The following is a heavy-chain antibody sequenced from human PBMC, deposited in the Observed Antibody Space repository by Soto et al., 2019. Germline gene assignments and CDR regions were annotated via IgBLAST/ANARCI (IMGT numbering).Heavy chain of an antibody. J-gene: IGHJ6*02. V-gene: IGHV3-30*18. Sequence: PGGSLRLSCAASGFTFSSYVVDGVLQAPGKGLEWVTLISYDGSNKYYADSVKGRFTISRDNSKNTLYLQMNSLRPEDTAVYYCAKTIRGDRRGGALYYYYALDVWGQGTTVTVSS. D-gene: IGHD3-16*01. CDR2: ISYDGSNK. CDR1: GFTFSSYV. CDR3: AKTIRGDRRGGALYYYYALDV.